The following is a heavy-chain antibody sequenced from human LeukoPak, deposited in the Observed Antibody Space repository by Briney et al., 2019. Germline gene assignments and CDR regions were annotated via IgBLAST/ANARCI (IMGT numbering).Heavy chain of an antibody. CDR3: ARDRQSGSHLNFFDY. V-gene: IGHV3-21*01. CDR2: TTFSGDST. Sequence: GGSLRLSCTASGFTFNSYAMNWVRQAPGKGLEWVSSTTFSGDSTYYGDSVKGRFTVSRDNARNSLSLQMNSLRVEDTAVYYCARDRQSGSHLNFFDYWGQGALVTVSS. CDR1: GFTFNSYA. J-gene: IGHJ4*02. D-gene: IGHD1-26*01.